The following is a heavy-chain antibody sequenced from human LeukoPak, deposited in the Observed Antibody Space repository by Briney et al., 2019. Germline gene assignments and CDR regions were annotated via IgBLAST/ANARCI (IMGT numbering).Heavy chain of an antibody. CDR1: GGSISSSSYY. J-gene: IGHJ5*02. CDR3: ARDGASYYDH. D-gene: IGHD3-10*01. V-gene: IGHV4-39*07. Sequence: SETLSLTCTVSGGSISSSSYYCGWIRQSPGRGLEWLGEIFYTGSPNYNPSFKSRITMSVDKSNNQFSLILTSVTVADTAVYYCARDGASYYDHWGQGILVTVTS. CDR2: IFYTGSP.